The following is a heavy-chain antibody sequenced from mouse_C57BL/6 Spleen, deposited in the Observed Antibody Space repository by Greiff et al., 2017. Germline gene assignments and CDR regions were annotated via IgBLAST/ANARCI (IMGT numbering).Heavy chain of an antibody. J-gene: IGHJ4*01. CDR2: IDPSDSYT. D-gene: IGHD1-1*01. CDR3: ARNYYGSSYGMDY. CDR1: GYTFTSYW. V-gene: IGHV1-69*01. Sequence: VQLQQPGAELVMPGASVKLSCKASGYTFTSYWMHWVKQRPGQGLEWIGEIDPSDSYTNYNQKFKGKSTLTVDKSSSTAYMQLSSLTSEDSAVYYCARNYYGSSYGMDYWGQGTSGTVSS.